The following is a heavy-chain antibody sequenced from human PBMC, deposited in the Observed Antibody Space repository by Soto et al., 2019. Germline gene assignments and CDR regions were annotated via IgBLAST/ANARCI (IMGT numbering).Heavy chain of an antibody. V-gene: IGHV1-18*01. J-gene: IGHJ6*02. Sequence: ASVKVSCKASGYTFTTYGISWVRQAPGQGLEWMGWINVYNGNTKYAQKLQGRVTMTTDTSTSTAYMELRSLISDDTAVYYCARHDCISTSCYYYYYYSMDVWGQGTTVTVSS. CDR1: GYTFTTYG. CDR2: INVYNGNT. D-gene: IGHD2-2*01. CDR3: ARHDCISTSCYYYYYYSMDV.